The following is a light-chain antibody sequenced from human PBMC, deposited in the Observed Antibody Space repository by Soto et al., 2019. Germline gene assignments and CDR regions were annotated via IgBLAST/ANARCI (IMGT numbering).Light chain of an antibody. V-gene: IGLV1-40*01. CDR1: SSNIGAGYD. J-gene: IGLJ2*01. CDR2: GNS. CDR3: QSYDSSLSGYVV. Sequence: QAVVTQPPSVSGAPGQRVTISCTGSSSNIGAGYDVHWYQQLPGTAPKLPIYGNSNRPSGVPDRFSGSKSGTSASLAITGLQAEDEADYYCQSYDSSLSGYVVFGGGTKVTVL.